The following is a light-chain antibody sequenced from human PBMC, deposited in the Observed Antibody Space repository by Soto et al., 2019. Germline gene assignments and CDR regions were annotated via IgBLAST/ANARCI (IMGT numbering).Light chain of an antibody. CDR2: TAS. CDR3: QQTRAYPST. J-gene: IGKJ4*01. Sequence: DIPMTQSPSSLHASVAASITFACRASQDIGIYLAWYQQKPGEAPNLLIHTASTLHGGVPSRFSGSGSGTDFTLTITSLQAEDFATYYCQQTRAYPSTFGGGTKV. CDR1: QDIGIY. V-gene: IGKV1-9*01.